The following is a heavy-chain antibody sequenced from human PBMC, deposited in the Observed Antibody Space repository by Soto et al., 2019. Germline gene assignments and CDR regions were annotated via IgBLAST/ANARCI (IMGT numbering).Heavy chain of an antibody. CDR1: GYTFTVYW. Sequence: PGESLKISWKGSGYTFTVYWINWVRQMPGTGLEWMGKIDPSDSSTNYSPSYSPSFQGHVTISTDKSITTAYLQWSSLKASDTAIYYCARLGHDYSNSGMDVWGQGTTVTRLL. CDR3: ARLGHDYSNSGMDV. J-gene: IGHJ6*02. CDR2: IDPSDSST. D-gene: IGHD4-4*01. V-gene: IGHV5-10-1*01.